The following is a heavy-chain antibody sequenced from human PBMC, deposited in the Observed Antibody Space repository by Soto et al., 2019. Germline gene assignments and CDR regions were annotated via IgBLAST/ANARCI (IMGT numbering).Heavy chain of an antibody. J-gene: IGHJ4*02. CDR2: IIPVFGTA. V-gene: IGHV1-69*01. D-gene: IGHD5-12*01. CDR1: GGTFSSYA. CDR3: ARGSYELSY. Sequence: QVQLVQSGAKVKKPGSSVKVSYKASGGTFSSYAINWVRQAPGQGLEWMGGIIPVFGTANYAQKFQGRVTITADEFTTAAYMALSSLRFEDTAVYSCARGSYELSYWGQGPRVTVSS.